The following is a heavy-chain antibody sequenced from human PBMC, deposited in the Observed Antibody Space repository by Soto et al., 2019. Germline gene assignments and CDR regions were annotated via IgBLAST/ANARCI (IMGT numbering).Heavy chain of an antibody. CDR3: ARDRGVAPPVAGNTHYYYYMDV. D-gene: IGHD6-19*01. CDR2: ISAYNGDT. V-gene: IGHV1-18*01. J-gene: IGHJ6*03. Sequence: QDQLVQSGGEVKKPGASVKVSCKASGYSFTNYGITWVRQAPGHGFEWMGWISAYNGDTNYAQKLQGRGTMTTDASTSTAYLELWSRRSDGAAVYYCARDRGVAPPVAGNTHYYYYMDVWGKGTTVTVSS. CDR1: GYSFTNYG.